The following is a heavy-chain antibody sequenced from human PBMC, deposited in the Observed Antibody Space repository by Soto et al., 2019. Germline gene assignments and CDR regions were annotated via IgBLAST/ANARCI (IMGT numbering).Heavy chain of an antibody. CDR1: GGTFSSYA. Sequence: QVQLVQSGAEVKKPGSSVKVSCKASGGTFSSYAISWVRQAPGQGLEWMGGIIPIFGTANYAQKFQGRVTITAYESTSTAYMQMSSLRSEDTAVYYCAKQTRYNWNYVAFDYWGQGTLVTVSS. D-gene: IGHD1-7*01. J-gene: IGHJ4*02. V-gene: IGHV1-69*01. CDR3: AKQTRYNWNYVAFDY. CDR2: IIPIFGTA.